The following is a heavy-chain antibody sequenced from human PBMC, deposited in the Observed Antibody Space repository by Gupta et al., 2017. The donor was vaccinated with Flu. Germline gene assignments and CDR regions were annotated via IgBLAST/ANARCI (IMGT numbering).Heavy chain of an antibody. J-gene: IGHJ4*02. D-gene: IGHD4-17*01. CDR1: GFHFSSHG. CDR3: ASGDSWEFYFDY. Sequence: QVQMVESGGGVVQPGGSLRLSCAASGFHFSSHGMHWVRQAPGKGLGWVAVIWYDGSNKYYADSVKGRFTISRDNSKNTLYLQMNSLRAEDTAVYYCASGDSWEFYFDYWGQGTLVTVSS. V-gene: IGHV3-33*01. CDR2: IWYDGSNK.